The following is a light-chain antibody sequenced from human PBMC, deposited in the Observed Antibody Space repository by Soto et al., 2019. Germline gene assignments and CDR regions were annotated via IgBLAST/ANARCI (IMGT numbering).Light chain of an antibody. CDR1: SSDVGGFNS. CDR2: DVS. V-gene: IGLV2-14*01. Sequence: QSALTQPASVSGSPGQSITISCTGTSSDVGGFNSVSWYQQRPGKAPKLMIYDVSHRPSGVSNRFSGSKSGNTASLTISGLQAEDEADYYCNSYTISSIPPYVFGTGTKVTVL. J-gene: IGLJ1*01. CDR3: NSYTISSIPPYV.